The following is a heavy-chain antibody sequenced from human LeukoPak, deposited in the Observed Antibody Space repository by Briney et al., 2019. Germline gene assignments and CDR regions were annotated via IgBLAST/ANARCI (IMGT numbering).Heavy chain of an antibody. CDR1: GYTFTGYY. CDR3: ARAMDIVATINTY. J-gene: IGHJ4*02. CDR2: INPNSGGT. D-gene: IGHD5-12*01. V-gene: IGHV1-2*02. Sequence: GASVKVSCKASGYTFTGYYMHWVRQAPGQGLEWMGWINPNSGGTNYAQKFQGRVTMTRDTSISTAYMELSRLRSDDTAVYYCARAMDIVATINTYWGQGTLVTVS.